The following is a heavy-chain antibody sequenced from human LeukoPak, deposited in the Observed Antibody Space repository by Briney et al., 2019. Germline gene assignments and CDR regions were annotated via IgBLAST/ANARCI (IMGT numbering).Heavy chain of an antibody. CDR2: IYYSGST. Sequence: PSETLSLTCTVSGGSISSSSYYWGWIRQPPGKGLGWIGSIYYSGSTYYNPSLKSRVTISVDTSKNQFSLKLSSVTAADTAVYYCARRYGVIAAPFDYWGQGTLVTVSS. J-gene: IGHJ4*02. D-gene: IGHD6-13*01. CDR1: GGSISSSSYY. V-gene: IGHV4-39*01. CDR3: ARRYGVIAAPFDY.